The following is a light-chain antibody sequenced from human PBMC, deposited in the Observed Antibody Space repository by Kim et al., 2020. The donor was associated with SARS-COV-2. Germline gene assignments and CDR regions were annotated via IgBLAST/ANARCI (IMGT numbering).Light chain of an antibody. Sequence: DIVMTQSPDSLAVSLGERATINCKASQSILYNVNNENYLAWYQQRPGQPPKLLIYWASTRESGVPDRFSGSGSGTDFTLTITSLQAEDVAVYYCQQYYTTPRTFGQGTKLEI. V-gene: IGKV4-1*01. J-gene: IGKJ2*01. CDR1: QSILYNVNNENY. CDR3: QQYYTTPRT. CDR2: WAS.